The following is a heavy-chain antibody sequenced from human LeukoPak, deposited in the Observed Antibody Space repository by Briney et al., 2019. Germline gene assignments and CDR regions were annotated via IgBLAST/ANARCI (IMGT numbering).Heavy chain of an antibody. D-gene: IGHD6-19*01. CDR1: GFTFSSYG. CDR2: IRYDGSKK. V-gene: IGHV3-30*02. J-gene: IGHJ4*02. CDR3: AKEATGYSSGLFDY. Sequence: PGGSLRLSCAASGFTFSSYGMHWVRQAPGKGLEWVAFIRYDGSKKYYADSVKGRFTISRGNSTNTLYLQMNSLRAEDTAVYYCAKEATGYSSGLFDYWGQGTLVTVSS.